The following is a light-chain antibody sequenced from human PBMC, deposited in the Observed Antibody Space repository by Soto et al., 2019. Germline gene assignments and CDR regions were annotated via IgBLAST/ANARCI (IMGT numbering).Light chain of an antibody. CDR2: DVS. J-gene: IGLJ1*01. CDR3: KSFTTSSTYV. Sequence: QSALTQPASVSGSPGQSIAISCIGTSSDIGSYNYVSWYQQHPGKAPKLMIYDVSNRPSGVSDRFSGSKSGNTASLTISGLRAEDEADYYCKSFTTSSTYVFGTGTKLTVL. V-gene: IGLV2-14*01. CDR1: SSDIGSYNY.